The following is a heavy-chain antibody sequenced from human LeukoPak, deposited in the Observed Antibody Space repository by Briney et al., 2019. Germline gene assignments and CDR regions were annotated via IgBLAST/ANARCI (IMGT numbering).Heavy chain of an antibody. CDR3: ARSAEISGYWTKVVVDV. V-gene: IGHV4-59*08. J-gene: IGHJ6*02. CDR2: IYYSGST. CDR1: GGSISSYY. D-gene: IGHD3-22*01. Sequence: SETLSLTCTVSGGSISSYYWSWIRQPPGKGLEWIGYIYYSGSTNYNPSLKSRVTISVDTSKNQFSLKLSSVTAADTAVYYCARSAEISGYWTKVVVDVWGQGTTVTVSS.